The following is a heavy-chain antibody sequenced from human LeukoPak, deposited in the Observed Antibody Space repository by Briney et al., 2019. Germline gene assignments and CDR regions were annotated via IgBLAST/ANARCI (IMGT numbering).Heavy chain of an antibody. CDR1: GYSFSSYW. CDR2: IYPGDSDT. V-gene: IGHV5-51*01. J-gene: IGHJ4*02. D-gene: IGHD2-21*02. Sequence: GESLKISCKGSGYSFSSYWIGWVRQMPGKGLEWMGMIYPGDSDTRYSPYFQGQVTISADKSISTAYLQWSSLKASDTAMYYCARRAYCGGDCYLDYWGQGTLVTVSS. CDR3: ARRAYCGGDCYLDY.